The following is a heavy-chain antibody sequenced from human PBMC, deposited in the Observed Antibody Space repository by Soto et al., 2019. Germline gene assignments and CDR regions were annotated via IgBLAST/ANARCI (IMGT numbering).Heavy chain of an antibody. CDR1: GFSFSTYS. V-gene: IGHV3-48*01. Sequence: EVQLVESGGGLVQPGGSLRLSCAAPGFSFSTYSMNWVRHAPGKRLDWLSYISSRSNTINYADSAKGRFTISRDNAKNSPYRQMNSLRAEDTAVYYCARAPAIADFWGGSNYFYMYVSGKGTTVAVS. CDR3: ARAPAIADFWGGSNYFYMYV. D-gene: IGHD3-3*01. CDR2: ISSRSNTI. J-gene: IGHJ6*03.